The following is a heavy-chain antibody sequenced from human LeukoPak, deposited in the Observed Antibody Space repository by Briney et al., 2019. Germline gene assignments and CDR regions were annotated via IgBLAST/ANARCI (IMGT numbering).Heavy chain of an antibody. CDR2: ISSTSSYI. V-gene: IGHV3-21*01. Sequence: PGGSLRLSCAASGFTFSTYSMNWVRQAPGKGLEWVSSISSTSSYIYYADSVKGRFTISRDNAKNSLYLQMNSLRAEDTAVYYCAGYYYDSSGYVHWGQGTLVTVSS. D-gene: IGHD3-22*01. J-gene: IGHJ4*02. CDR1: GFTFSTYS. CDR3: AGYYYDSSGYVH.